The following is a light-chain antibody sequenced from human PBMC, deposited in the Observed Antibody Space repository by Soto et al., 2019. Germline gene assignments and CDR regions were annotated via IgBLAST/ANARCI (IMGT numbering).Light chain of an antibody. V-gene: IGLV2-14*01. Sequence: QSVLTQPASVSGSPGQSITISCTGTSSDFGGYKYVTWYQQNPGKAPKVLIYEVSNRFSGVSDRFSGSKSDNTASLTISRLQAGDQAEYFFSAYTSTNTYVFGSGTKLTVL. J-gene: IGLJ1*01. CDR1: SSDFGGYKY. CDR3: SAYTSTNTYV. CDR2: EVS.